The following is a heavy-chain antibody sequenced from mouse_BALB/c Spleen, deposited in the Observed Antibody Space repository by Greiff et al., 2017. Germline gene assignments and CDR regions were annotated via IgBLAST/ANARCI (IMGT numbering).Heavy chain of an antibody. Sequence: EVQLVESGGGLVQPGGSLNLSCAASGFDFSRYWMSWARQAPGKGQEWIGEINPGSSTINYTPSLKDKFIISRDNAKNTLYLQMSKVRSEDTALYYCARLGDYYAMDYWGQGTSVTVSS. CDR2: INPGSSTI. V-gene: IGHV4-2*02. CDR1: GFDFSRYW. CDR3: ARLGDYYAMDY. J-gene: IGHJ4*01.